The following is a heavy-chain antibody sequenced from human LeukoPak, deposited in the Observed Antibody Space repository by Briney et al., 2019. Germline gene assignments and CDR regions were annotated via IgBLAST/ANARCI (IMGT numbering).Heavy chain of an antibody. J-gene: IGHJ4*02. CDR3: ARGNSVAGTDISY. Sequence: GGSLRLSCVGSEFTFSTYWMSWVRQAPGKGLEWVSSISSSSGYIYYADSVKGRFTISRDNAKNSLYLQMNSLRAEDTAVYYCARGNSVAGTDISYWGQGTLVTVSS. D-gene: IGHD6-19*01. CDR1: EFTFSTYW. CDR2: ISSSSGYI. V-gene: IGHV3-21*01.